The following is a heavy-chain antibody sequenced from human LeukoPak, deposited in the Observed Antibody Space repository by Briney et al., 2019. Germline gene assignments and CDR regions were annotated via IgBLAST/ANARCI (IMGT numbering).Heavy chain of an antibody. D-gene: IGHD2-2*01. CDR1: GFTFSSYE. J-gene: IGHJ3*02. CDR2: ISSSGSTI. CDR3: GCDSSQEAFDI. Sequence: GGSLRLSCAASGFTFSSYEMNWVRQAPGKGLEWVSYISSSGSTIYYADSVKGRFTISRDNAKNSLYLQMNSLRAEDTAVYYCGCDSSQEAFDIWGQGTMVTVSS. V-gene: IGHV3-48*03.